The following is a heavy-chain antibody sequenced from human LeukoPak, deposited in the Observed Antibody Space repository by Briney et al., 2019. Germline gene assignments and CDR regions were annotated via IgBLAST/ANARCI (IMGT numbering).Heavy chain of an antibody. J-gene: IGHJ4*02. V-gene: IGHV3-23*01. CDR2: ISSSGADI. CDR3: ANYRKPQGLDY. D-gene: IGHD1-14*01. Sequence: GGSLRLSCAVSRFTFSTYAMSWVRQAPGQGLEWVSAISSSGADICYADSVKGRFTISRDNSKNTLFLQMTSLRVEDTAVYYCANYRKPQGLDYWGQGTLVTVSS. CDR1: RFTFSTYA.